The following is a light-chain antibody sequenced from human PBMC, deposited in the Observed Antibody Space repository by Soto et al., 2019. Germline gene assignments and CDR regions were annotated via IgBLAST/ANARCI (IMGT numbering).Light chain of an antibody. CDR2: GAS. CDR3: QQYGSLIT. V-gene: IGKV3-20*01. CDR1: QSVSSR. J-gene: IGKJ5*01. Sequence: EIVMTQSPATLSVSPGERATLSCRASQSVSSRLAWYQQKPGQAPRLLIYGASSRATGIPDRFSGSGSGTDFTLTISRLEPEDFAVYYCQQYGSLITFGQGTRLEIK.